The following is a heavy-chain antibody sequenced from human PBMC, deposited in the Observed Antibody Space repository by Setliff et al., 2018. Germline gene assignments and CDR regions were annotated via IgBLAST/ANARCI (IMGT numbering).Heavy chain of an antibody. CDR2: ISGYNGNT. CDR3: ARVPRLEWLLPTFDS. D-gene: IGHD3-3*01. CDR1: GYTFIHYG. Sequence: KVSCKTSGYTFIHYGLSWMRQAPGQGLEWMGWISGYNGNTDYAQNLQGRVTMTIDTSTSTAYMELRSLRSDDTAVYYCARVPRLEWLLPTFDSWGQGTLVTVSS. V-gene: IGHV1-18*01. J-gene: IGHJ4*02.